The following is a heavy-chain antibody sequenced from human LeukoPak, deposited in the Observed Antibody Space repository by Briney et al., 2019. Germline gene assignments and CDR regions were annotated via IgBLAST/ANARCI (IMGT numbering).Heavy chain of an antibody. CDR1: GFTFSNYG. J-gene: IGHJ4*02. CDR2: ITDSGGST. D-gene: IGHD5-18*01. CDR3: ARDLYSYGYLDY. Sequence: GGSLRLSCAASGFTFSNYGMSWVRQAPGKGLEWVSVITDSGGSTYYADSVKGRFTISRDNSKNSLYLQMNSLRAEDTAVYYCARDLYSYGYLDYWGQGTLVTVSS. V-gene: IGHV3-23*01.